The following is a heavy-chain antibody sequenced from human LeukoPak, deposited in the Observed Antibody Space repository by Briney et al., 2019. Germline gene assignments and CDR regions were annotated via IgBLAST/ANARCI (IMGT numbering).Heavy chain of an antibody. J-gene: IGHJ4*02. Sequence: GGSLRLSCAASGFTFSSYAMSWVRQAPGKGLEWVSAISGSGGSTYYADSVKGRFTISRDNSKNTLYLQMNSLRAEDTAVYYCAKDTLFSGGYSYGYDPSYFDYWGQGTLVTVSS. D-gene: IGHD5-18*01. CDR2: ISGSGGST. V-gene: IGHV3-23*01. CDR3: AKDTLFSGGYSYGYDPSYFDY. CDR1: GFTFSSYA.